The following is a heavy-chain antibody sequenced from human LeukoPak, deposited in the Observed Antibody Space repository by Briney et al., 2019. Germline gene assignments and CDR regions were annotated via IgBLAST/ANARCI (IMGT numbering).Heavy chain of an antibody. Sequence: ASVKVSCKASGYTFTGYYMHWVRQAPGQGLEWMGRINPNSGGTNYAQKCQGRVTMTRDTSISTAYMELSRLRSDDTAVYYCAREPGRYSSGWYVNDYWGQGTLVTVSS. V-gene: IGHV1-2*06. J-gene: IGHJ4*02. CDR3: AREPGRYSSGWYVNDY. CDR1: GYTFTGYY. CDR2: INPNSGGT. D-gene: IGHD6-19*01.